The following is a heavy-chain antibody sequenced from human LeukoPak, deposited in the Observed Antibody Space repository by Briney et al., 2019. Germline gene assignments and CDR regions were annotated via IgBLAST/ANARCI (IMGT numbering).Heavy chain of an antibody. Sequence: ASETLSPTCTVSGGSLSSCDYYWSWIRQHPGKGLEWIGYIYYSGSTYYNPSLKSRITISVDTSQNQFSLYLSSVTAADTALYYCARGPRDSCSGGGCYSLPLWGRGTLVTVSS. CDR1: GGSLSSCDYY. D-gene: IGHD2-15*01. J-gene: IGHJ4*02. V-gene: IGHV4-31*03. CDR2: IYYSGST. CDR3: ARGPRDSCSGGGCYSLPL.